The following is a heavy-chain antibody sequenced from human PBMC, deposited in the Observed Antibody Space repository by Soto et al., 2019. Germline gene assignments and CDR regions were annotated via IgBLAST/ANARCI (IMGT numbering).Heavy chain of an antibody. CDR3: ARLLGYSSDYYYGIDV. CDR1: GYTFAYQW. Sequence: RGESLKLSCTGSGYTFAYQWIGWVRQMPGKGLEWMGILYPGDSDTRYSPSFQGQVTFSADKSISTAYLQWSSLKASDSAIYYCARLLGYSSDYYYGIDVWGQGTTVTVSS. V-gene: IGHV5-51*01. CDR2: LYPGDSDT. D-gene: IGHD5-18*01. J-gene: IGHJ6*02.